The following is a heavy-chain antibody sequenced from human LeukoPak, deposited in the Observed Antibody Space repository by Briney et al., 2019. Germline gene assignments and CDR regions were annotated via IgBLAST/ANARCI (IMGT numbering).Heavy chain of an antibody. CDR2: ISSNSRDI. CDR1: GFTFNTYS. V-gene: IGHV3-21*01. CDR3: ARDYADYVGYFFFDY. Sequence: GGSLRLSCAACGFTFNTYSMNWVRQAPGKGLEWVSSISSNSRDIYYADSVKGRFTISKDNAKNSLHLQMNSLRAEDTAVYYCARDYADYVGYFFFDYWGQGTLVTVSS. D-gene: IGHD4-17*01. J-gene: IGHJ4*02.